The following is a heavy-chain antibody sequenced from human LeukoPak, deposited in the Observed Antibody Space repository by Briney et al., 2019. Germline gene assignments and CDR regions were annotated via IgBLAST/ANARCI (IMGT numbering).Heavy chain of an antibody. V-gene: IGHV1-24*01. J-gene: IGHJ3*02. CDR1: GYTLTELS. CDR2: FDPEDGET. D-gene: IGHD3-22*01. CDR3: ATGVRGQYYYDSSGDDAFDI. Sequence: ASVKVSCKVSGYTLTELSMHWVRQAPGKGLEWMGGFDPEDGETIYAQKFQGRVTMTEDTSTDTAYMELSSLRSEDTAVYYCATGVRGQYYYDSSGDDAFDIWGQGTMVTVSS.